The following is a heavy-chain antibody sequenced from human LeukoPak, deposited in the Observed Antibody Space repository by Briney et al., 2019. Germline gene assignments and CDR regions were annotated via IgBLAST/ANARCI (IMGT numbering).Heavy chain of an antibody. CDR3: ARAAATYYYDSSGYRFDL. V-gene: IGHV1-2*02. D-gene: IGHD3-22*01. CDR2: INPNSGGT. CDR1: GYTFTGYY. J-gene: IGHJ2*01. Sequence: GASVKVSCKASGYTFTGYYMHWVRQAPGQGLEWMGWINPNSGGTNYAQKFQGRVTTTRDTSISTAYMELSRLRSDDTAVYYCARAAATYYYDSSGYRFDLWGRGTLVTVSS.